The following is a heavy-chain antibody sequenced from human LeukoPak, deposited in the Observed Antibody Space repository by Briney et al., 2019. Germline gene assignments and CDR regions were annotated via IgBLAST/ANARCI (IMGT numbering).Heavy chain of an antibody. D-gene: IGHD3-3*01. CDR1: GGSLDGHY. CDR2: GSDIGGT. J-gene: IGHJ5*02. Sequence: SETLSLTCAVYGGSLDGHYWSWIRQSPGKGLEWIGEGSDIGGTKFNPSLKSRVSISADTSKNQFSLKLTSMTAADTAVYYCAKNGQSGFSFDPWGQGTLVTVSS. CDR3: AKNGQSGFSFDP. V-gene: IGHV4-34*01.